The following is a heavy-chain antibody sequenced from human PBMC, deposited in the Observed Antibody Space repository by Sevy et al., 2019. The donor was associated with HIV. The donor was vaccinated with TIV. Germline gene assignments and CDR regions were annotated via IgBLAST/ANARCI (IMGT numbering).Heavy chain of an antibody. V-gene: IGHV1-69*13. CDR1: GGTFSSYA. J-gene: IGHJ4*02. D-gene: IGHD4-17*01. CDR2: IIPIFGTA. Sequence: ASVKVSCKASGGTFSSYAISWVRQAPGQGLEWMGGIIPIFGTANYAQKFQGRVTITADESTSTAYMELSSLSTEDTAVYYCASAPWVQHDYGDYDVVFFFDYWGQGTLVTVSS. CDR3: ASAPWVQHDYGDYDVVFFFDY.